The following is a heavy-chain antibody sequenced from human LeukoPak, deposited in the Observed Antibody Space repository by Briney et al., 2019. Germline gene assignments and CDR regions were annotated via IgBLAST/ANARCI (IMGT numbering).Heavy chain of an antibody. J-gene: IGHJ6*03. D-gene: IGHD6-6*01. CDR1: GYTFTSYD. V-gene: IGHV1-8*01. CDR2: MNPNSGNT. Sequence: GASVKVSCKASGYTFTSYDINWVRQATGQGLEWMGWMNPNSGNTGYAQKFQGRVTMTRNTSISTAYMELSSLRSEDTAVYYCARGVKIRASIAARPPYYYYYYMDVWGKGTTVTVSS. CDR3: ARGVKIRASIAARPPYYYYYYMDV.